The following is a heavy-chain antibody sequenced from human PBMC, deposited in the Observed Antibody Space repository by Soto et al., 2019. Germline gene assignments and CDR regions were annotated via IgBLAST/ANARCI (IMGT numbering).Heavy chain of an antibody. Sequence: GGSLRLSCAASGFAFSSYAMSWVRQAPGKGLEWVSAISGSGGSTYYADSVKGRFTISRDNSKNTLYLQMNSLRAEDTAVYYCAREDYGDFHRTYYYYGMDVWGQGTTVTVSS. V-gene: IGHV3-23*01. CDR1: GFAFSSYA. CDR2: ISGSGGST. J-gene: IGHJ6*02. D-gene: IGHD4-17*01. CDR3: AREDYGDFHRTYYYYGMDV.